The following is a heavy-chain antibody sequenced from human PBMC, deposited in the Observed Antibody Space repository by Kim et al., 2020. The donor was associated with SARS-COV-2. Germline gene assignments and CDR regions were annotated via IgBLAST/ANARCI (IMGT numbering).Heavy chain of an antibody. CDR3: ARVRNWGVFDY. CDR2: IYHSGST. V-gene: IGHV4-31*03. D-gene: IGHD7-27*01. CDR1: GGSISSGGYY. J-gene: IGHJ4*02. Sequence: SETLSLTCTVSGGSISSGGYYWSWIRQHPGKGLEWIGYIYHSGSTYYNPSLKSRVTISVDTSKNQFSLKLSSVTAADTAVYYCARVRNWGVFDYWGQGTLVTVSS.